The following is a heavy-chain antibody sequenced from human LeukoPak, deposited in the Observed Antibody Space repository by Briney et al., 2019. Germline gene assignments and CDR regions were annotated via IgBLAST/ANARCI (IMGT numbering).Heavy chain of an antibody. J-gene: IGHJ4*02. D-gene: IGHD6-19*01. Sequence: SGTLSLTCAVSGGSISSSNWWSWVRQPPGKGLEWIGEIYHSGSTNYSPSLKSRVTISVDKSKNQFSLKLSSVTAADTAVYYCASLVAVAEGPFDYWGQGTLVTVSS. CDR2: IYHSGST. CDR3: ASLVAVAEGPFDY. CDR1: GGSISSSNW. V-gene: IGHV4-4*02.